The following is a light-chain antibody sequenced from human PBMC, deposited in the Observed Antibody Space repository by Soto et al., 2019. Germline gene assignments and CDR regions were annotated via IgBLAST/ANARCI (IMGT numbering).Light chain of an antibody. Sequence: EIVMTQSPATLSVSPGERATLSCRGSQSVDSYLAWHQQKPGQAPRLLIYAGSTRATGIPGRFSGSGSGTEFTLTISSLQSEDFAVYYCQQYKNWPKTFGQGTKVEIK. J-gene: IGKJ1*01. V-gene: IGKV3-15*01. CDR2: AGS. CDR1: QSVDSY. CDR3: QQYKNWPKT.